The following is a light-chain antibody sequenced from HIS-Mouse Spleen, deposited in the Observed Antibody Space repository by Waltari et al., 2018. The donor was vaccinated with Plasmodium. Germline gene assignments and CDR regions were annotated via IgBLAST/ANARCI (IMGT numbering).Light chain of an antibody. V-gene: IGLV3-27*01. Sequence: SYELTQPSSVSVSPGQTARITCSGDVLAKKKYARWFQQKPGQAPVLVIYKDRELPSWIPERFSGSSSGTTVTLTISGAQGEDEADYYCYSAADNNLVFGGGTKLTVL. CDR3: YSAADNNLV. CDR2: KDR. CDR1: VLAKKKY. J-gene: IGLJ3*02.